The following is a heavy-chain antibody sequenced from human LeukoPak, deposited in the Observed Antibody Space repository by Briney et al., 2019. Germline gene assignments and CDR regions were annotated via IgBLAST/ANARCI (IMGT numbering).Heavy chain of an antibody. CDR3: ARALDYYDSSGHNWFDP. V-gene: IGHV4-61*05. J-gene: IGHJ5*02. Sequence: SGTLSLTCTVSGGSISSSSYYWGWIRQPPGKGLEWIGYIYYSGSTNYNPSLKSRVTISVDTSKNQFSLKLSSVTAADTAVYYCARALDYYDSSGHNWFDPWGQGTLVTVSS. CDR2: IYYSGST. D-gene: IGHD3-22*01. CDR1: GGSISSSSYY.